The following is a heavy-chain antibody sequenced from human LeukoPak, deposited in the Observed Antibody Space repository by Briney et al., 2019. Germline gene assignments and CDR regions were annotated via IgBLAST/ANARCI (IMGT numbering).Heavy chain of an antibody. Sequence: GGSLRLSCAASGFTFSSYAMSWVPQAPGKGLEWVSGINGSGGITYYAASEKGRFTISRDNSKKPLYLQMNSLRDEYTAVYYCAKDSKIVGPTFRSYQYMDVWGKGTTVTVSS. CDR3: AKDSKIVGPTFRSYQYMDV. CDR2: INGSGGIT. J-gene: IGHJ6*03. CDR1: GFTFSSYA. V-gene: IGHV3-23*01. D-gene: IGHD1-26*01.